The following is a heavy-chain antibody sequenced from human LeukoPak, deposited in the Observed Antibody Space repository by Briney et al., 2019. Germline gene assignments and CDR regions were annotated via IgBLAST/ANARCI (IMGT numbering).Heavy chain of an antibody. CDR1: GGSISSYY. D-gene: IGHD3-10*01. Sequence: SETLSLTCTVSGGSISSYYWGWIRQPPGEGLEWIGSILQTGSTYYNPSLKSRVTISVDTSKNQFSLKLTSATAADTAVYYCARDMVRGRNWFDPWGQGTLVTVSS. J-gene: IGHJ5*02. V-gene: IGHV4-38-2*02. CDR3: ARDMVRGRNWFDP. CDR2: ILQTGST.